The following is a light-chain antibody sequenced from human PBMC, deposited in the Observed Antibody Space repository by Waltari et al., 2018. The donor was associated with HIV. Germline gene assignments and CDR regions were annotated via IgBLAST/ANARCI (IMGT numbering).Light chain of an antibody. Sequence: ENVLTQSPATLSLSPGERATLSCRTSQSVSDYLAWYQQKPGQAPRLLIYDASKRATGIPVRFSGSGSGTDFTLTISSLEPEDCAVYYCQQRTNGPPRLAFGGGTKVEI. CDR1: QSVSDY. V-gene: IGKV3-11*01. CDR3: QQRTNGPPRLA. CDR2: DAS. J-gene: IGKJ4*01.